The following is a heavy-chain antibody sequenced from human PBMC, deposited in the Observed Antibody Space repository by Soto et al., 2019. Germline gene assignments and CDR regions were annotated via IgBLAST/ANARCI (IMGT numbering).Heavy chain of an antibody. CDR1: GGSISSSSYY. J-gene: IGHJ5*02. CDR2: IYYSGST. Sequence: SETLSLTCTVSGGSISSSSYYWGWIRQPPGKGLEWIGSIYYSGSTYYNPSLKSRVTISVDTSKNQFSLKLSSVTAADTAVYYCAIQVEDIVVVPAAEFNWFDPWGQGTLVTVSS. D-gene: IGHD2-2*01. V-gene: IGHV4-39*01. CDR3: AIQVEDIVVVPAAEFNWFDP.